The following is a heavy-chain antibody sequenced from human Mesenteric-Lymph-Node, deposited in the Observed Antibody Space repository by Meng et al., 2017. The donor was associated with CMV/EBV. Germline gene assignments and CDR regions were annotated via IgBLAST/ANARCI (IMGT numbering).Heavy chain of an antibody. D-gene: IGHD2-21*02. CDR2: ISYDGSNK. CDR3: ARGGMAMTLDY. V-gene: IGHV3-30*04. Sequence: SLRLSCAASGFTFSSYAMHWVRQAPGKGLEWVAVISYDGSNKYYADSVKGRFTISRDNSKNTLYLQMNSLRAEDTAVYYCARGGMAMTLDYWGQGTLVTVSS. J-gene: IGHJ4*02. CDR1: GFTFSSYA.